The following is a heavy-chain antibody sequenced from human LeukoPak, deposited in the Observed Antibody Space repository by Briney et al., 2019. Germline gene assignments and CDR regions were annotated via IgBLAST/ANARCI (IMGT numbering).Heavy chain of an antibody. CDR1: GGSISSSSYY. Sequence: SETLSLTCTVSGGSISSSSYYWGWFRQPPGKGLEWIGNIYYSGSTYYNPSLKSRVTISVDTSKNQFSLKLSSVTAADTAVYYCARELRAFGESSYYLDYWGQGTLVTVSS. J-gene: IGHJ4*02. CDR3: ARELRAFGESSYYLDY. V-gene: IGHV4-39*07. D-gene: IGHD3-10*01. CDR2: IYYSGST.